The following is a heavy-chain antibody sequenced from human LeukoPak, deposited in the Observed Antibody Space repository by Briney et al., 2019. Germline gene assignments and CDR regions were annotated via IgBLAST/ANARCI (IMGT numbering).Heavy chain of an antibody. J-gene: IGHJ4*02. D-gene: IGHD6-13*01. CDR1: GFTFSSYS. CDR3: ARGGYSSSWYGDY. V-gene: IGHV3-21*01. Sequence: GGSLRLSCAASGFTFSSYSMNWVRQAPGKGLEWVSSISSSSSYIYYADSVKGRFTISRDNAKNSLYLQMNSLRAEDTAVYYCARGGYSSSWYGDYWGQGTLVTVSS. CDR2: ISSSSSYI.